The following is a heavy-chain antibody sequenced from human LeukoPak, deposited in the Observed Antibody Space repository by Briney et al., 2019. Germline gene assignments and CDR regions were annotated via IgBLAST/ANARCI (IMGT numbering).Heavy chain of an antibody. V-gene: IGHV3-48*01. CDR3: ARAGWSSRGY. Sequence: QPGGSLRLSCAASGFTFSSYSMNWVRQAPGKGLEWVSYISSSSSTIYYADSVKGRFTISRDNAKNSLYLQMNSLRAEDTAVYYCARAGWSSRGYWGQGTLVTVSS. D-gene: IGHD6-13*01. CDR2: ISSSSSTI. CDR1: GFTFSSYS. J-gene: IGHJ4*02.